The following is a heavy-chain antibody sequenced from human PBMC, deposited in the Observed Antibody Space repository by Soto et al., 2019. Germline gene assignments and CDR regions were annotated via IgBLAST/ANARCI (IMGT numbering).Heavy chain of an antibody. J-gene: IGHJ3*02. CDR1: GGSISSYY. CDR3: ARSILTGYNDAFDI. D-gene: IGHD3-9*01. Sequence: SETLSLTCTVSGGSISSYYWSWIRQPPGKGLEWIGYIYYSGSTNYNPSLKSRVTISVDTSKNQFSLKLSSVTAADTAVYYCARSILTGYNDAFDIWGQGTMVTVSS. V-gene: IGHV4-59*01. CDR2: IYYSGST.